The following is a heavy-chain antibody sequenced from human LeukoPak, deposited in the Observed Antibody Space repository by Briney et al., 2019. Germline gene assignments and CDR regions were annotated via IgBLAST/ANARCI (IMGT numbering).Heavy chain of an antibody. J-gene: IGHJ4*02. D-gene: IGHD3-22*01. V-gene: IGHV4-34*01. Sequence: PSETLSLTCAVYGGSFSGYYWSWIRQPPGKGLEWIGEINHSGSTNYNPSLKSRVTISVDTSRNQFSLRLSSVTAADTAVYYCARVTGYMIEDYFDYWGQGTLVTVSS. CDR3: ARVTGYMIEDYFDY. CDR2: INHSGST. CDR1: GGSFSGYY.